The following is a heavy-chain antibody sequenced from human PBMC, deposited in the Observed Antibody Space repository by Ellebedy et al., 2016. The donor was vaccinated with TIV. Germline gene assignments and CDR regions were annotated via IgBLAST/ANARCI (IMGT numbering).Heavy chain of an antibody. CDR1: GFRFSTHG. CDR3: TKEGAEAGRPAYLSYDH. J-gene: IGHJ4*02. Sequence: PGVSLRLSCAASGFRFSTHGMHWVRQAPGKGLEWVAVISSHGQTTYYADSVKGRFTISRDNSKDTLDLQMNSLRPEDTAVYYCTKEGAEAGRPAYLSYDHWGQGTLVTVSS. D-gene: IGHD6-19*01. CDR2: ISSHGQTT. V-gene: IGHV3-30*18.